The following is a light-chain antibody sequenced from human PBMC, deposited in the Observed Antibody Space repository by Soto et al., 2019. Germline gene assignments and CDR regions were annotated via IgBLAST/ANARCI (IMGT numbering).Light chain of an antibody. Sequence: QSVLTQPASVSGSPGQSITTSCTGTSSDVGSYNLVSWYQQHPGKAPKLMIYEGSKRPSGVSNRFSGSKSGNTASLTISGLQAEDEADYYCCSYAGSSTYVLGTGTKVTVL. CDR2: EGS. V-gene: IGLV2-23*01. CDR3: CSYAGSSTYV. J-gene: IGLJ1*01. CDR1: SSDVGSYNL.